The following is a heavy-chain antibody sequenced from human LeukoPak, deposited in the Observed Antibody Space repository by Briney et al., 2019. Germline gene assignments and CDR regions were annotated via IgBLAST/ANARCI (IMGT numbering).Heavy chain of an antibody. CDR1: GFTFSSFW. D-gene: IGHD4-23*01. J-gene: IGHJ4*02. V-gene: IGHV3-7*01. Sequence: GSLRLSCAASGFTFSSFWMAWVRQAPGKGPEWVANIKQDGSDKNYVDSVKGRFTITRDNAKSSLYLQMSSLRAEDTALYYCARDYGGNLDYWGQGTLVTVSS. CDR3: ARDYGGNLDY. CDR2: IKQDGSDK.